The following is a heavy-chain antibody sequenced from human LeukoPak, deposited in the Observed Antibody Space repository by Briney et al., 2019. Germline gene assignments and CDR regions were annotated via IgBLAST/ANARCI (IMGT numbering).Heavy chain of an antibody. CDR2: IYSGGST. D-gene: IGHD3-10*01. J-gene: IGHJ4*02. CDR3: ARDQYYYGSGTIDY. CDR1: GFTVSSNY. V-gene: IGHV3-66*02. Sequence: GGSLRLSCAASGFTVSSNYMSWVRQAPGKGLEWVSVIYSGGSTYYADSVKGRFTISRDNSKNTLYLQMNSLRAEDTAVYYCARDQYYYGSGTIDYWGQGTWSPSPQ.